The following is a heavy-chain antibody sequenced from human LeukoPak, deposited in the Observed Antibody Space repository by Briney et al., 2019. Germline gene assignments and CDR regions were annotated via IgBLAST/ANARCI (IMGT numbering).Heavy chain of an antibody. CDR1: GFTFSSYA. CDR3: AKRFSSTWYLFDY. J-gene: IGHJ4*02. CDR2: ISYDGGNK. D-gene: IGHD6-13*01. V-gene: IGHV3-30*18. Sequence: GGSLRLSCAASGFTFSSYAMHWVRQAPGKGLEWVAVISYDGGNKFYADSVKGRFTISRDNSKNALYLQMNSLRAEDTAVYYCAKRFSSTWYLFDYWGQGTLVTVSS.